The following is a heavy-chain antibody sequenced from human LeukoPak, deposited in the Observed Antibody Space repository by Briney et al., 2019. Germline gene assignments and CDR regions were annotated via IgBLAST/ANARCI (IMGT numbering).Heavy chain of an antibody. Sequence: GGSLRLSCAASGFTFSSYWMHWVRQAPGKGLVWVSRISPDGSVTNYADSVKGRFTISRDNTKNTLYLQMSSPRAEDMAVYYCARGSRGSIYGNFDYWGLGTLVTVSS. CDR3: ARGSRGSIYGNFDY. CDR1: GFTFSSYW. D-gene: IGHD5-18*01. J-gene: IGHJ4*02. CDR2: ISPDGSVT. V-gene: IGHV3-74*01.